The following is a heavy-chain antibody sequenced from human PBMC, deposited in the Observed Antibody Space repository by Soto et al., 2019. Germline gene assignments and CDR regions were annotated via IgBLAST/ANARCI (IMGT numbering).Heavy chain of an antibody. CDR2: VSGLGATT. Sequence: VGSLRFSCAASGFTFNSYAMSWVRQAPGKGLEWVSSVSGLGATTHHAGSVQGRFTISRDNSRNTLYLQMNSLRAEDTAVYYCAKLSQYSSSYYFTSWGQGTLVTVSS. CDR1: GFTFNSYA. J-gene: IGHJ4*02. V-gene: IGHV3-23*01. D-gene: IGHD6-6*01. CDR3: AKLSQYSSSYYFTS.